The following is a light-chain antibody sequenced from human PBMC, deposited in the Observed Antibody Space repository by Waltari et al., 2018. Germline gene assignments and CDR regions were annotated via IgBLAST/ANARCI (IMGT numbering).Light chain of an antibody. J-gene: IGKJ1*01. CDR1: QSIGRS. CDR3: QHYVSLPVT. Sequence: SCRASQSIGRSLAWYQQKPGQPPRLLIYGTSNRATGIPDRFSGGRSATDFSLTISRLEPEDVAMYYCQHYVSLPVTFGQGTKVEIK. CDR2: GTS. V-gene: IGKV3-20*01.